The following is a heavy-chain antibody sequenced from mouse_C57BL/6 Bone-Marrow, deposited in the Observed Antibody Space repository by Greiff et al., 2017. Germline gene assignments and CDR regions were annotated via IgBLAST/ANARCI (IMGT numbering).Heavy chain of an antibody. CDR1: GYTFTSYW. D-gene: IGHD5-5*01. J-gene: IGHJ4*01. CDR3: ARPPLPTGDYYAMDY. CDR2: IDPSDSYT. V-gene: IGHV1-59*01. Sequence: QVQLQQPGAELVRPGTSVKLSCKASGYTFTSYWMHWVKQRPGQGLEWIGVIDPSDSYTNYNQKFKGKATLTVDPSSSTAYMQLSSLTSEDSAVYYCARPPLPTGDYYAMDYWGQGTSVTVSS.